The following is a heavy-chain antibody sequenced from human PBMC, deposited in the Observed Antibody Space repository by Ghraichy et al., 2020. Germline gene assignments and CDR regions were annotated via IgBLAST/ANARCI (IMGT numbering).Heavy chain of an antibody. CDR3: ARLDGRRGATVTTEEAFDP. Sequence: SQTLSLTCTVSGGSISSSSYYWGWIRQPPGKGLEWIGSIYYSGSTYYNPSLKSRVTISVDTSKNQFSLKLSSVTAADTAVYYCARLDGRRGATVTTEEAFDPWGQGTLVTVSS. D-gene: IGHD4-17*01. CDR1: GGSISSSSYY. J-gene: IGHJ5*02. V-gene: IGHV4-39*01. CDR2: IYYSGST.